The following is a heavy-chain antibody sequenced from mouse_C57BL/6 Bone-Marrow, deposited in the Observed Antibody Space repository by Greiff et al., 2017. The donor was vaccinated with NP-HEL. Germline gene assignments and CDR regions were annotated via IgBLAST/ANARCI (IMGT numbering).Heavy chain of an antibody. CDR3: ASNYYGSSSAY. CDR2: IWSGGST. D-gene: IGHD1-1*01. CDR1: GFSLTSYG. V-gene: IGHV2-2*01. Sequence: VMLVESGPGLVQPSQSLSITCTVSGFSLTSYGVHWVRQSPGKGLEWLGVIWSGGSTDYNAAFISRLSISKDNSKSQVFFKMNSLQADDTAIYYCASNYYGSSSAYWGQGTLVTVSA. J-gene: IGHJ3*01.